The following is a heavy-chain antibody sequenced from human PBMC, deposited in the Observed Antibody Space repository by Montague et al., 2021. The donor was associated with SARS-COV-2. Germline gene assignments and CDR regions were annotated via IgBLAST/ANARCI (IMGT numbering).Heavy chain of an antibody. J-gene: IGHJ6*02. D-gene: IGHD2-15*01. CDR2: INHSGST. V-gene: IGHV4-34*01. Sequence: SETLSLTCAVYGGSFSGYYWSWIRQPPGKGLEWIGEINHSGSTNYNPSLKSRVTISVDTSKNQFSLKLSSVTAADTAVYYCARGRGCSGGCCYSDCDPYYRCAFDVWGQGTMVTVSS. CDR3: ARGRGCSGGCCYSDCDPYYRCAFDV. CDR1: GGSFSGYY.